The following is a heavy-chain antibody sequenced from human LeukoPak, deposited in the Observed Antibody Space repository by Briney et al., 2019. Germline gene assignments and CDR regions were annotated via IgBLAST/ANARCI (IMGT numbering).Heavy chain of an antibody. J-gene: IGHJ6*03. D-gene: IGHD3-3*01. CDR3: ARDRGFYDFWSGYYTKEYYYYYMDV. CDR2: IIPIFGTA. V-gene: IGHV1-69*01. Sequence: VASVKVSCKASGGTFSSYTISWVRQAPGQGLEWMGGIIPIFGTANYAQKFQGRVTITADESTSTAYMELRSLRSDDTAVYYCARDRGFYDFWSGYYTKEYYYYYMDVWGKGTTVTVSS. CDR1: GGTFSSYT.